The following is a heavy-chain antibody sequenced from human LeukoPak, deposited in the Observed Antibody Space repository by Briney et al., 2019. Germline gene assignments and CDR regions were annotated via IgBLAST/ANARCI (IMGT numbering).Heavy chain of an antibody. J-gene: IGHJ3*02. Sequence: SSVKVSCKASGGTFSSYAISWVRQAPGQGLEWMGGIIPIFGTANYAQKFQGRVTITADESTSTAYMELSSLRSEDTAVYYCARDTDDYYGSSGYLTNIIWGQGTMVTVSS. CDR3: ARDTDDYYGSSGYLTNII. V-gene: IGHV1-69*01. CDR2: IIPIFGTA. D-gene: IGHD3-22*01. CDR1: GGTFSSYA.